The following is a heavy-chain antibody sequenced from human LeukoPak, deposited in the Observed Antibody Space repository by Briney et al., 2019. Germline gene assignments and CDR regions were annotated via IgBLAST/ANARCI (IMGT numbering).Heavy chain of an antibody. CDR1: GYTFTSYG. Sequence: ASVKVSCKASGYTFTSYGISWVRQAPGQGLEWMGWISAYNGNTNYAQKLQGRVTMTTDTSTSTAYMELRSLRSDDTAVYYCARDVPGSIGTTVRFDPWGQGTLVTVSS. CDR3: ARDVPGSIGTTVRFDP. J-gene: IGHJ5*02. CDR2: ISAYNGNT. V-gene: IGHV1-18*01. D-gene: IGHD1-1*01.